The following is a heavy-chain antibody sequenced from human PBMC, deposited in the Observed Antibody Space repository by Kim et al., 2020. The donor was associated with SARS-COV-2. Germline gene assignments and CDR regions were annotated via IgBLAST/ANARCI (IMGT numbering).Heavy chain of an antibody. CDR1: GFPFINYG. V-gene: IGHV3-21*01. CDR3: ARALLTIAVAGPQLFDP. CDR2: IRWSNSYI. D-gene: IGHD6-19*01. Sequence: GGSLRLSCADSGFPFINYGMDCVSKAPGKGREWVAGIRWSNSYIYYADSVKGRLTISRDNAKKSPYLQMNSLRAEDTAVYYCARALLTIAVAGPQLFDPWGQADPVTLSS. J-gene: IGHJ5*02.